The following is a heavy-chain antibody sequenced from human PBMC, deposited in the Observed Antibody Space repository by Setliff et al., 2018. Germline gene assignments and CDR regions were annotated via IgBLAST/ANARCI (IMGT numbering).Heavy chain of an antibody. CDR1: GYTFTSYA. D-gene: IGHD3-22*01. Sequence: ASVKVSCKASGYTFTSYAMHWVRQAPGQRLEWMGWISAGNGNTKYSQKFQGRVTITRDTSASTAYMELSSLRSEDTAVYYCARETATRHYYDSSGGFDYWGQGTLVTVSS. V-gene: IGHV1-3*01. CDR3: ARETATRHYYDSSGGFDY. CDR2: ISAGNGNT. J-gene: IGHJ4*02.